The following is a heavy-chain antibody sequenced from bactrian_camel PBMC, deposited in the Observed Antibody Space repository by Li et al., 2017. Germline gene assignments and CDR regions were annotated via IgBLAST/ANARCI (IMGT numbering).Heavy chain of an antibody. CDR3: AAREPQYGCGLTRRSFKY. J-gene: IGHJ4*01. D-gene: IGHD5*01. Sequence: HVQLVESGGGSVQAGGALRLSCRASGSSTSTYCMAWFRQTPGEEREAVASIGVPNDSPIYNDFAKGRFTISRDNARNTVYLQMNSLKPEDTAMYYCAAREPQYGCGLTRRSFKYWGQGTQVTVS. CDR2: IGVPNDSP. CDR1: GSSTSTYC. V-gene: IGHV3-3*01.